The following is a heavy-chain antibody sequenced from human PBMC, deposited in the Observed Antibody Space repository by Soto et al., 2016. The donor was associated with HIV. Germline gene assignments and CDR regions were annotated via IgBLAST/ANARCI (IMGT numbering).Heavy chain of an antibody. CDR3: ARDLINDYENRGYFDF. J-gene: IGHJ4*02. CDR2: INPKTGGT. CDR1: GYRFAAYY. V-gene: IGHV1-2*02. Sequence: QVQLVQSGAEVEKPGASLKVSCKASGYRFAAYYIHWVRQAPGQGLEWMGWINPKTGGTNYPQSFQGRVTMTWDTSISTAYMDLNRLTSDDTAIYYCARDLINDYENRGYFDFWGQGSLVTVSS. D-gene: IGHD3-22*01.